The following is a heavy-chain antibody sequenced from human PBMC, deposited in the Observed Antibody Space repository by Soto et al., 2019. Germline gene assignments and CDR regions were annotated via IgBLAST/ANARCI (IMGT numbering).Heavy chain of an antibody. CDR1: GYTFTGHD. CDR3: ARVGSYSDGSSYPY. V-gene: IGHV1-2*02. Sequence: QVQLVQSGAELKKPGASVTVSCKASGYTFTGHDLHWVRRAPGQGLEWMGWIKANGGATKYARKFQGRVTMTRDTSTTTAYLELNSLRSDDTAVYFCARVGSYSDGSSYPYWGQGTLVTVSA. CDR2: IKANGGAT. J-gene: IGHJ4*02. D-gene: IGHD6-6*01.